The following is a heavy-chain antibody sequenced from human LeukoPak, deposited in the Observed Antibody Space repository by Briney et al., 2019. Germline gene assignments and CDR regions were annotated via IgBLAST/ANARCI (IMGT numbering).Heavy chain of an antibody. CDR3: ARDSSMLRGPLVIYYFDF. CDR2: IRYDGSNK. V-gene: IGHV3-30*02. CDR1: GFIFSSYG. J-gene: IGHJ4*02. D-gene: IGHD3-10*01. Sequence: PGGSLRLSCAASGFIFSSYGMHWVRQAPGKGLEWVAFIRYDGSNKYYADSVKGRFTISRDNSKNTLYLQMNSLRVEDTAVYYCARDSSMLRGPLVIYYFDFWGQGTLVTVSS.